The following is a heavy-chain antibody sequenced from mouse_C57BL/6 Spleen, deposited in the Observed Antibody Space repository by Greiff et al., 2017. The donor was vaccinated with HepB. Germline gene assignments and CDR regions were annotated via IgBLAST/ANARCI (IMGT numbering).Heavy chain of an antibody. J-gene: IGHJ4*01. Sequence: VQLQQSGAELARPGASVKLSCKASGYTFTSYGISWVKQRTGQGLEWIGEIYPRSGNTYYNEKFKGKATLTADKSSSTAYMELRSLTSEDSAVYFCARNYYGSSYRDYAMDYWGQGTSVTVSS. CDR1: GYTFTSYG. CDR3: ARNYYGSSYRDYAMDY. D-gene: IGHD1-1*01. V-gene: IGHV1-81*01. CDR2: IYPRSGNT.